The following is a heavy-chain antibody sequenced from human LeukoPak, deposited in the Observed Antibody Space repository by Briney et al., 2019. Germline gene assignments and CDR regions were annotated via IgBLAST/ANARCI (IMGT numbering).Heavy chain of an antibody. Sequence: GGSLRLSCAASGFTFSSYSMNWVRQAPGKGLEWVSSISSSSSYIYYADSVKGRFTISRDNSKNTLYLQMNSLRAEDTAVYYCASRATVTTDRFWFDPWGQGTLVTVSS. CDR1: GFTFSSYS. V-gene: IGHV3-21*04. D-gene: IGHD4-11*01. CDR2: ISSSSSYI. CDR3: ASRATVTTDRFWFDP. J-gene: IGHJ5*02.